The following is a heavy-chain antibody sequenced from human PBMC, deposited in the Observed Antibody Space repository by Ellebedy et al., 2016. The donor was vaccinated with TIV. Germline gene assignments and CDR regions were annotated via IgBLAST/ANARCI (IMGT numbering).Heavy chain of an antibody. CDR1: GLTFSNSW. Sequence: GESLKISCAASGLTFSNSWMDWVRQAPGNGLEWVANIKYDGTEKYYVDSVRGRFTISRDNSKNTLYLQMNSLRAEDTAVYYCAKDGGDFWSGYYAYWGQGTLVTVSS. J-gene: IGHJ4*02. V-gene: IGHV3-7*01. CDR2: IKYDGTEK. D-gene: IGHD3-3*01. CDR3: AKDGGDFWSGYYAY.